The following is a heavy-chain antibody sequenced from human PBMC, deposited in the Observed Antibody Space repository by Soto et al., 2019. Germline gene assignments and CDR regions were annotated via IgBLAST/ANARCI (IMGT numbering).Heavy chain of an antibody. Sequence: SETLSLTCTVSGGSISSGDYYWSWIRQPPGKGLEWIGEINHSGSTNYNPSLKSRVTISVDTSKNQFSLKLSSVTAADTAVYYCARTFLRHIVVVPAALHLNWFDPWGQGTLVTVSS. D-gene: IGHD2-2*01. V-gene: IGHV4-39*07. CDR1: GGSISSGDYY. J-gene: IGHJ5*02. CDR3: ARTFLRHIVVVPAALHLNWFDP. CDR2: INHSGST.